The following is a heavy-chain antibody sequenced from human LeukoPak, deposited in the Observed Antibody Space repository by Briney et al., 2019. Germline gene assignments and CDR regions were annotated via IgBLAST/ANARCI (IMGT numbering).Heavy chain of an antibody. D-gene: IGHD2-8*01. Sequence: GGSLRLSCAASGFTFSSYGMHWVRQAPGKGLEWVAVIWYDGSNKYYADSVKGRFTISRDNSKNTLYLQMNSLRAEDTAVYYCARDGMVFMPVYYFDYWGQGTLVTVSS. CDR2: IWYDGSNK. CDR3: ARDGMVFMPVYYFDY. CDR1: GFTFSSYG. J-gene: IGHJ4*02. V-gene: IGHV3-33*01.